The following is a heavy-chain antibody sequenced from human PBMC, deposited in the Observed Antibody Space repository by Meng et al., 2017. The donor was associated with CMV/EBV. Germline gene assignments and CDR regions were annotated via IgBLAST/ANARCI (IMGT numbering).Heavy chain of an antibody. J-gene: IGHJ4*02. Sequence: QVQLGQYGAEGNKPVSSVKVSCKACRYTFTSYYMHWLRQAPGKGLELMGIINSSGGSTSNAHMCQGIVTTTKDTSTNTVFMLLSILGSEDTAVYYCARESWSVGDYWGQGTLVTVSS. CDR3: ARESWSVGDY. D-gene: IGHD1-26*01. CDR2: INSSGGST. CDR1: RYTFTSYY. V-gene: IGHV1-46*01.